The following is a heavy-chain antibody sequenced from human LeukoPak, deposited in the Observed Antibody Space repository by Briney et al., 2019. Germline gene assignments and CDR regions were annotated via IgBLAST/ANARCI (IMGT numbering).Heavy chain of an antibody. Sequence: PSETLSLTCTLSNGSINSNSNYWGWVRQPPGKGLEWIGSIYYTGKTYYNASLKSRISISLETSKNQFSLMLNSVTAADTAMYYCARDFGSSSRGWFDPWGQGTMVIVSS. V-gene: IGHV4-39*07. J-gene: IGHJ5*02. CDR2: IYYTGKT. CDR3: ARDFGSSSRGWFDP. CDR1: NGSINSNSNY. D-gene: IGHD6-6*01.